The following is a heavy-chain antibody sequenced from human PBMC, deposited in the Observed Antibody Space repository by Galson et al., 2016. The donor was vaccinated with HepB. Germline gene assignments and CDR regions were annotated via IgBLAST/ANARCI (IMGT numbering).Heavy chain of an antibody. CDR3: AKCVKMYTDSSESHGVFFYT. Sequence: SVKVSCKASGGTFSKYDFSWVRQAPGQGLEWLGGIIPVFGSPKYAQKYQGRVTITADESTNTTYLELSSLRSEDTALYYCAKCVKMYTDSSESHGVFFYTWGQGTLVTVSS. CDR2: IIPVFGSP. D-gene: IGHD2-15*01. J-gene: IGHJ5*02. V-gene: IGHV1-69*13. CDR1: GGTFSKYD.